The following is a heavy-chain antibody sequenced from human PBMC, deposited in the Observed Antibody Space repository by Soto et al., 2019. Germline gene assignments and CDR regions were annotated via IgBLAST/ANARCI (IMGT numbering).Heavy chain of an antibody. J-gene: IGHJ4*02. Sequence: EVQLVESGGGLVQPGGSLRLSCAASGFTFTSNSMNWVRQAPGKGLEWISYITSSSSTIYYADSVKGRFTISRDNAKNSVYLQMNSLRDEDTAVSYCARGRVGTAYFDYWGQGMLVIVSS. CDR2: ITSSSSTI. V-gene: IGHV3-48*02. D-gene: IGHD2-21*02. CDR3: ARGRVGTAYFDY. CDR1: GFTFTSNS.